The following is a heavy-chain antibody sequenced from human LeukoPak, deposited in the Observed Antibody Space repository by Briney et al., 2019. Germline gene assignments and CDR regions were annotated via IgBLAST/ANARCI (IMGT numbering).Heavy chain of an antibody. J-gene: IGHJ4*02. CDR3: ARQAPLAYNFGYIKGFDF. D-gene: IGHD5-18*01. V-gene: IGHV3-21*01. CDR2: ISSSSSYI. CDR1: GFTFSSYS. Sequence: GGSLRLSCAASGFTFSSYSMNWVRQAPGKGLEWVSSISSSSSYIYYADSVKGRFTISRDNAKNSLYLQMNSLRAEGTAVYYCARQAPLAYNFGYIKGFDFWGQGTLVTVSS.